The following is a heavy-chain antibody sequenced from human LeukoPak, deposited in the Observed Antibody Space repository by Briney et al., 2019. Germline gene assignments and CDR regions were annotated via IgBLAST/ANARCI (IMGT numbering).Heavy chain of an antibody. CDR1: GFTVSSNY. D-gene: IGHD6-19*01. CDR3: AGDKTTGGWYEFDY. J-gene: IGHJ4*02. V-gene: IGHV3-53*01. Sequence: GGSLRLSCAASGFTVSSNYMSWVRQGPGKGLECVSVISNDGDTYYADSVKGRFTISRDTSKNTVSLQMNSLRAEDTAVYYCAGDKTTGGWYEFDYWGQGTLVTVSS. CDR2: ISNDGDT.